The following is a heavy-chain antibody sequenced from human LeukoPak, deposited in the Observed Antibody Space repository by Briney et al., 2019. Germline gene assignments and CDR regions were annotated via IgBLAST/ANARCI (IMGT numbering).Heavy chain of an antibody. J-gene: IGHJ4*02. CDR2: INPNSGGT. Sequence: ASVKVSCKASGYTFTGYYMHWVRQAPGQGLEWMGWINPNSGGTNYAQKFQGRVTMTRDTSISTAYMELSRLRSDDTAVYYCARRGIDLNALWSGEKTLDYWGQGTLVTVSS. V-gene: IGHV1-2*02. CDR1: GYTFTGYY. CDR3: ARRGIDLNALWSGEKTLDY. D-gene: IGHD3-10*01.